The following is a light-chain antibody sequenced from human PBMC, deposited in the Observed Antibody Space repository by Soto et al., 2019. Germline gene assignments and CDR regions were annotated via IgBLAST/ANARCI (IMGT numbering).Light chain of an antibody. V-gene: IGLV1-51*02. CDR3: AAWDDSLSEVV. Sequence: QSVLTQPPSVSAAPGQKVTISCSGSSSNIENNYVSWYQQLPGTVPKLLIYENNKRPSEIPDRFSGSKSGTSATLAISGLRSEDEADYYCAAWDDSLSEVVFGGGTQLTVL. CDR2: ENN. CDR1: SSNIENNY. J-gene: IGLJ2*01.